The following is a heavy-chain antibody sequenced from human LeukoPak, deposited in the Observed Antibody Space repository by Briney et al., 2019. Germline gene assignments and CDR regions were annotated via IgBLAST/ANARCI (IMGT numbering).Heavy chain of an antibody. CDR3: ARHSYIAANATYAGCDY. Sequence: GESLKISCKGSGYSFTSYWIGWVRPMPGKGLECVGVIYPGDSDTRYSPSFQGQVTISADKSISTTYLQWSSLKASDTAIYYCARHSYIAANATYAGCDYWGQGTLVTVSS. V-gene: IGHV5-51*01. D-gene: IGHD6-25*01. CDR1: GYSFTSYW. J-gene: IGHJ4*02. CDR2: IYPGDSDT.